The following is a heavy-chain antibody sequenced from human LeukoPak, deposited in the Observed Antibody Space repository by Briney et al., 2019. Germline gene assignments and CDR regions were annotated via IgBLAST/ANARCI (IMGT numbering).Heavy chain of an antibody. CDR2: INHSGGT. Sequence: PSETLSLTCAVYGGSFSGYYWSWIRQPPGKGLEWIGEINHSGGTNYNPSFKSRVTISVDTSKNQFSLKLSSVTAADTAVYYCARVENYYDSSGYPGYFDYWGQRILVTVSS. D-gene: IGHD3-22*01. CDR3: ARVENYYDSSGYPGYFDY. V-gene: IGHV4-34*01. CDR1: GGSFSGYY. J-gene: IGHJ4*02.